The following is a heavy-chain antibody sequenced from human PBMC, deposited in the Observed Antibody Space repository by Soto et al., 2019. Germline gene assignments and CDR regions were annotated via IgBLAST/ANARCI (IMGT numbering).Heavy chain of an antibody. CDR1: GFPLSSKP. Sequence: EVQMLESGGGLVQPGGSWSLSCAAPGFPLSSKPWGGARRPPGKGLEWVSGISGSGDFTFDADSVRGRFTISRDNSMNTLYLQMNSLRVEDTAVYYCARGPTIFGVGVDAFDIWGQGTMATVSS. D-gene: IGHD3-3*01. CDR3: ARGPTIFGVGVDAFDI. CDR2: ISGSGDFT. V-gene: IGHV3-23*01. J-gene: IGHJ3*02.